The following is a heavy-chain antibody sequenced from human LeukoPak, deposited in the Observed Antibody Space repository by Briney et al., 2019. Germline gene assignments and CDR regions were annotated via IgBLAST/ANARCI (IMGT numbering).Heavy chain of an antibody. CDR1: GFALSSCW. CDR3: VRSRGRPDY. Sequence: QAGGSLRLSCAASGFALSSCWMHWVRHAPGKGLVWVSRIERDGRTTIYANSVKGPFTISRDNAKHTLYLQMHSLRAEDTAVYYCVRSRGRPDYWGQGTLVTVSS. J-gene: IGHJ4*02. D-gene: IGHD5-12*01. V-gene: IGHV3-74*01. CDR2: IERDGRTT.